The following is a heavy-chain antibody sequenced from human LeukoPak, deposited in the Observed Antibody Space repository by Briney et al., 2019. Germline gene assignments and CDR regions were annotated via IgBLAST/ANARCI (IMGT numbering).Heavy chain of an antibody. J-gene: IGHJ5*02. CDR2: IYYSGST. D-gene: IGHD4-17*01. CDR1: GGSISSSSYY. Sequence: PSETLSLTCTVSGGSISSSSYYWGWIRQPPGKGLEWIGSIYYSGSTYYNPSLKSRVTISVDTSKNQFSLKLSSVTAADTAVYYCARHTRDDYGDYKRFDPWGQGTLVTVSS. CDR3: ARHTRDDYGDYKRFDP. V-gene: IGHV4-39*01.